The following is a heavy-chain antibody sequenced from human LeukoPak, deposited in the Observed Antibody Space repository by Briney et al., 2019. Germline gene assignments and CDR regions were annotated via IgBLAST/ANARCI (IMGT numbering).Heavy chain of an antibody. CDR2: ISSNGGST. D-gene: IGHD6-6*01. CDR1: GFTFSRDA. Sequence: PGGSLRLSCAASGFTFSRDAMSWVRQAPGKGLEWVSSISSNGGSTYYANSVKGRFSISRDNFKNKMYLQMNSLRAEDTAIYYCAKDLSSSHVSEYFDYWGQGTLVTVSS. CDR3: AKDLSSSHVSEYFDY. J-gene: IGHJ4*02. V-gene: IGHV3-23*01.